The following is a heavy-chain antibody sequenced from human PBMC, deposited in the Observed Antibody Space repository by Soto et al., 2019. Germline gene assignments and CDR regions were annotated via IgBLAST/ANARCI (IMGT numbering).Heavy chain of an antibody. D-gene: IGHD3-22*01. CDR3: ARLGGYVSVGYYYLWDS. CDR2: INHSGRT. J-gene: IGHJ4*02. V-gene: IGHV4-39*01. Sequence: QLQLQESGPGLVKPSETLSLTCRFSDGSMNSDSSYWGWIRQPPGKGLEWIGVINHSGRTYHNLSLKGRVTMSVDASRNQFSLKLTSMTAADTAVYYCARLGGYVSVGYYYLWDSWGQGTLVTVSS. CDR1: DGSMNSDSSY.